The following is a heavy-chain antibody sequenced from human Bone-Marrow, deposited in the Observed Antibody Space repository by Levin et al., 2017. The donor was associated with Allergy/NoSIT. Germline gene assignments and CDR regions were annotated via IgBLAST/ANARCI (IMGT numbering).Heavy chain of an antibody. D-gene: IGHD3-10*01. V-gene: IGHV4-59*01. Sequence: SSETLSLTCTVSGGSISTYYWTWIRQTPGKGLEWIGYIDYRGSSNYNLSLRSRITISLDTPKNQFSLKLTSVTAADTAVYYCARETPIITVVRGGMITQGLRGMDVWGQGTTVTVSS. J-gene: IGHJ6*02. CDR3: ARETPIITVVRGGMITQGLRGMDV. CDR1: GGSISTYY. CDR2: IDYRGSS.